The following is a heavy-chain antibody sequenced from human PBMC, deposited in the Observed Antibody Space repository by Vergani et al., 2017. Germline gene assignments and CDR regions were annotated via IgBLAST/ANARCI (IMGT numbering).Heavy chain of an antibody. V-gene: IGHV4-61*02. CDR3: ARDPLYSTTWPFLLLDMDV. D-gene: IGHD6-13*01. CDR2: FHTGGGT. Sequence: QVQLQESGPGLVRPSQTLSLTCTVSGGSISSGSYYWSWFRQPAGKGLEWIGRFHTGGGTSYNPSLKSRFTISVDTSKNQFSLQLSSLTAADTAVYYCARDPLYSTTWPFLLLDMDVWGQGTTVTVSS. J-gene: IGHJ6*02. CDR1: GGSISSGSYY.